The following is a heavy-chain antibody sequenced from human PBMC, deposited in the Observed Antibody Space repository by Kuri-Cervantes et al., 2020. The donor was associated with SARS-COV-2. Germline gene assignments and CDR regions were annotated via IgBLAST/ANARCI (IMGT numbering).Heavy chain of an antibody. D-gene: IGHD6-13*01. CDR3: ARVPEGGYSFQH. V-gene: IGHV4-34*01. CDR2: INHSGST. J-gene: IGHJ1*01. CDR1: GGSFSGYY. Sequence: ESLKISCAVYGGSFSGYYWSWIRQPPGKGLEWIGEINHSGSTNYNPSLKSRVTISVDTSKNQFSLKLGAVTAADTAVYYCARVPEGGYSFQHWGQGTLVTVSS.